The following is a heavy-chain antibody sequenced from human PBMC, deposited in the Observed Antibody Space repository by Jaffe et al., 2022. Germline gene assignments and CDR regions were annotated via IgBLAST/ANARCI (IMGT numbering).Heavy chain of an antibody. V-gene: IGHV4-39*01. CDR1: GGSISSSSYY. CDR2: IYYSGST. D-gene: IGHD3-3*01. CDR3: ARHQLEGDEGWFDP. J-gene: IGHJ5*02. Sequence: QLQLQESGPGLVKPSETLSLTCTVSGGSISSSSYYWGWIRQPPGKGLEWIGSIYYSGSTYYNPSLKSRVTISVDTSKNQFSLKLSSVTAADTAVYYCARHQLEGDEGWFDPWGQGTLVTVSS.